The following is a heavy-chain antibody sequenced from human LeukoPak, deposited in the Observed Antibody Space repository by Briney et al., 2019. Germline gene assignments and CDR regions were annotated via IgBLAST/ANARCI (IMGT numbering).Heavy chain of an antibody. CDR3: ARGLAAAGHYYFDY. V-gene: IGHV3-13*01. Sequence: HSGGSLRLSCAASGFTFNTYTMNWVRQAPGKGLEWVSAIGTAGDTYYPGSVKGRFTISRENAKNSLYLQMNSLRAGDTAVYYCARGLAAAGHYYFDYWGQGTLVTVSS. D-gene: IGHD6-13*01. CDR1: GFTFNTYT. CDR2: IGTAGDT. J-gene: IGHJ4*02.